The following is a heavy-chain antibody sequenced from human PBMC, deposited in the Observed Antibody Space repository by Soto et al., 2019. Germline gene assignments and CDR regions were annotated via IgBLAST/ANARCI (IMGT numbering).Heavy chain of an antibody. Sequence: EVQLLESGGGLVQPGGSLRLSCAASGFTFSSFAMSWVRQAPGKGLEWVSTFSGSGGSTYYADSVKGRFTISRDDSKHTLYLQMNSLRAEDTAVYYCAKRPFTSSGSFDYWGQGTLVTVSS. CDR1: GFTFSSFA. CDR2: FSGSGGST. D-gene: IGHD6-19*01. J-gene: IGHJ4*02. V-gene: IGHV3-23*01. CDR3: AKRPFTSSGSFDY.